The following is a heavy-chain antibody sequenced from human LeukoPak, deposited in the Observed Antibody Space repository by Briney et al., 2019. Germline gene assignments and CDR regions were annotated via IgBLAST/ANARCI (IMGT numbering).Heavy chain of an antibody. J-gene: IGHJ4*02. D-gene: IGHD6-13*01. Sequence: SETLSLTCTVSGGSISSYYWSWIRQPPGKGLEWIGYIYYSGSTNYNPSHKSRVTISVDTSKNQFSLKLSSVTAADTAVYYCARSQYSSSWRTGFDYWGQGTLVTVSS. CDR3: ARSQYSSSWRTGFDY. CDR1: GGSISSYY. V-gene: IGHV4-59*01. CDR2: IYYSGST.